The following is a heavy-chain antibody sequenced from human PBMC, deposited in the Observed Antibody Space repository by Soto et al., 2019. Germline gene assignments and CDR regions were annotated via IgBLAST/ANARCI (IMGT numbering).Heavy chain of an antibody. CDR2: INAGYGNT. Sequence: ASVDFSSKAPGYTFSSYAMHWARQAPGQRLQWMGWINAGYGNTKSSQKFQDRVTISRDTSASTAYMELTSLRSEDTAVYYCARDTGDGTFDFWGQGTLVTVSA. D-gene: IGHD7-27*01. CDR3: ARDTGDGTFDF. V-gene: IGHV1-3*01. J-gene: IGHJ4*02. CDR1: GYTFSSYA.